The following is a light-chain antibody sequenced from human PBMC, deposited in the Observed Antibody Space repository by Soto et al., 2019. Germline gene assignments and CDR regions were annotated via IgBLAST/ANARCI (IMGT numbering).Light chain of an antibody. V-gene: IGKV3-11*01. J-gene: IGKJ2*01. CDR3: QERSNWPPRYT. CDR2: DAS. CDR1: QGVDTY. Sequence: PGERVTLSCRASQGVDTYLAWYQQKTGQAPRLLIYDASNRATGIPARFSGSRSGTDFTLTISSLEPEDFALFYCQERSNWPPRYTFGQGTRLEIK.